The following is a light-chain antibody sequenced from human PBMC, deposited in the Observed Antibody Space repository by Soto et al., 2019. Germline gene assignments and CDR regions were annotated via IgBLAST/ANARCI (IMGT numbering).Light chain of an antibody. CDR3: QQYHNWPSWT. Sequence: EIVMTQSPATMSVSPGERATLSCRASQSVRSNLAWYQQKPGQAPRLLIYGASTRATGIPARFSGSGSGTEFTLTISSLQSEDFAVYHCQQYHNWPSWTFGQGTKVDIK. J-gene: IGKJ1*01. V-gene: IGKV3-15*01. CDR1: QSVRSN. CDR2: GAS.